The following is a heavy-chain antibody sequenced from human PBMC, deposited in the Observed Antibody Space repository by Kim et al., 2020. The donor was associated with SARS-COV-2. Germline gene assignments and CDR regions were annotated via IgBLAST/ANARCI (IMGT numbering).Heavy chain of an antibody. CDR1: GLSISTFE. CDR2: VSGGGSNI. CDR3: ARDILAYNGCIRGMDV. V-gene: IGHV3-48*03. Sequence: GGSLRLSCLASGLSISTFEMQWVRQPPGKGLEWISYVSGGGSNIFYADSVKGRFSVSRDNAKNSLYLQLNSLRAGDTAVYYCARDILAYNGCIRGMDVWGQGPPVTV. J-gene: IGHJ6*02. D-gene: IGHD1-26*01.